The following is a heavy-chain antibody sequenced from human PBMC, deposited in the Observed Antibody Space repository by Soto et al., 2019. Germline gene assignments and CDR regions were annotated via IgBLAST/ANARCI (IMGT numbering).Heavy chain of an antibody. CDR1: GYTFDSYG. V-gene: IGHV3-30*18. CDR2: ISSDGNNK. D-gene: IGHD4-17*01. CDR3: VKVLLQNTGTTCGS. J-gene: IGHJ5*02. Sequence: QVQLVDSGGGVVQPGRSLRLSCAASGYTFDSYGMHWVRQAPGKGLESVAVISSDGNNKYYADSVKGRFSIYRDNFNNIRYLQMSSLRVEDTTVYYCVKVLLQNTGTTCGSWGQGTLASVSS.